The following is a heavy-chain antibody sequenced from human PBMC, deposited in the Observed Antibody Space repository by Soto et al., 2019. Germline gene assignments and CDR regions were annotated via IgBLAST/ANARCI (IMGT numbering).Heavy chain of an antibody. V-gene: IGHV4-59*01. Sequence: QVQLQESGPGLVKPSETLSLTCTVSGGSISRNYWSWIRQPPGKGLEWIGYIYYSGSTYYNPSLKSPLPIPLDTSKTQSSVKLGSGAGADGALFYCAGDRAHGSGGQGYYGMAVWAQGTTVTVS. CDR3: AGDRAHGSGGQGYYGMAV. CDR1: GGSISRNY. CDR2: IYYSGST. D-gene: IGHD3-10*01. J-gene: IGHJ6*02.